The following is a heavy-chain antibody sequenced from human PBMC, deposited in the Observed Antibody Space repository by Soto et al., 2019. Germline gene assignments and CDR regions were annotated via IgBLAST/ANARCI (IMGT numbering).Heavy chain of an antibody. CDR3: ARAPAVIIPSQAYYYYYMDV. J-gene: IGHJ6*03. D-gene: IGHD3-3*01. CDR1: GGSISSYC. Sequence: PSETLSLTCTVSGGSISSYCWSWIRQPPGKGLEWIGYIYYSGSTNYNPSLKSRVTISVDTSKNQFSLKLSSVTAADTAVYYCARAPAVIIPSQAYYYYYMDVWGKGTTVTVS. CDR2: IYYSGST. V-gene: IGHV4-59*01.